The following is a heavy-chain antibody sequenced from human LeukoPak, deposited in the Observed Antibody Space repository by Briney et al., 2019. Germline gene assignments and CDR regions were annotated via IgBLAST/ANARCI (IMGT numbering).Heavy chain of an antibody. D-gene: IGHD3-3*01. Sequence: SETLSLTCTVSGGSISSYYWSWIRQPPGKGLEWIGYIYYSGSTNYNPSLKSRVTISVDTSKNQFSLKLSSVTAADTAVYYCARDRMVWEENTYYDFWSGPGGYGMDVWGQGATVTVSS. CDR1: GGSISSYY. CDR2: IYYSGST. V-gene: IGHV4-59*12. CDR3: ARDRMVWEENTYYDFWSGPGGYGMDV. J-gene: IGHJ6*02.